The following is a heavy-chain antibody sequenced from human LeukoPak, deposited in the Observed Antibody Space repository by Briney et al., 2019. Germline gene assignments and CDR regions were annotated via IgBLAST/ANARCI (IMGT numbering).Heavy chain of an antibody. D-gene: IGHD4-17*01. Sequence: GGSLRLSCAASEFSVGSNYMTWVRQAPGKGLEWVSSINTSGGRTHYADSVKGRFTISRDNSKNTLYLQMSGLRVEDTAVYYCAKQAFGDYLYYFDHWGQGTLVTVSS. CDR3: AKQAFGDYLYYFDH. CDR1: EFSVGSNY. J-gene: IGHJ4*02. V-gene: IGHV3-53*01. CDR2: INTSGGRT.